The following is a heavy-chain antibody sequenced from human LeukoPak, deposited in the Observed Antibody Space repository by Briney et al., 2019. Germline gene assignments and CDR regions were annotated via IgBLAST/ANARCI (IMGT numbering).Heavy chain of an antibody. CDR1: GGSISSSNW. CDR3: ARNQREYSYGAIDAFDI. D-gene: IGHD5-18*01. V-gene: IGHV4-4*02. J-gene: IGHJ3*02. Sequence: SETLSLTCAVSGGSISSSNWWSWVRQPPGKGLEWLGEIYHSGSTNYNPSLKSRVTISVDKSKNQFSLKLSSVTAADTAVYYCARNQREYSYGAIDAFDIWGQGTMVTVSS. CDR2: IYHSGST.